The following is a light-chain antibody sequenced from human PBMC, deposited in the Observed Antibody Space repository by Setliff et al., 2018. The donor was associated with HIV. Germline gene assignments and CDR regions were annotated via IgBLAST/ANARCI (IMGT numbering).Light chain of an antibody. J-gene: IGLJ1*01. CDR1: SSVVGASNS. CDR3: CSYAGSYTSLYV. CDR2: DVS. V-gene: IGLV2-11*01. Sequence: QSVLAQPASVSGSPGQSITISCTGASSVVGASNSVSWYQHHPGKAPKVIIYDVSDRPSGVPDRFSGSKSGNTASLTISGLQAEDEADYYCCSYAGSYTSLYVFGTGTKVTVL.